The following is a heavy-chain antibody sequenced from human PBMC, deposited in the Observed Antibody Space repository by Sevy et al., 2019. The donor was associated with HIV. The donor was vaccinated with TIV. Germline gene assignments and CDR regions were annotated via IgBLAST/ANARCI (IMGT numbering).Heavy chain of an antibody. Sequence: GGSLRLSCAASGFNFSSHKMSWIRQAPGKGLEWVAYISDGGAVIHYADSVKGRFTISRDNSKNSLYLQMNSLRADDTAVYYCAKEGAFWSGYYVDYWGQGTLVTVSS. J-gene: IGHJ4*02. CDR3: AKEGAFWSGYYVDY. V-gene: IGHV3-48*03. CDR2: ISDGGAVI. D-gene: IGHD3-3*01. CDR1: GFNFSSHK.